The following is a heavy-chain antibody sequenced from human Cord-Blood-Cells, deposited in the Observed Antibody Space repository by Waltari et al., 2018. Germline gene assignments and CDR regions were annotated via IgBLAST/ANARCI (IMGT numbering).Heavy chain of an antibody. V-gene: IGHV4-34*01. D-gene: IGHD6-6*01. Sequence: QVQLQQWGAGLLKPSETLSLTCAVYGGSFSGYYWSWIRQPPGKGREWIGEINHSGSTNASPSLKSRVTISVDTPKNQFSLKLSSVTAADTAVYYCARSIAARVGYYYYYYMDVWGKGTTVTVSS. CDR1: GGSFSGYY. CDR3: ARSIAARVGYYYYYYMDV. J-gene: IGHJ6*03. CDR2: INHSGST.